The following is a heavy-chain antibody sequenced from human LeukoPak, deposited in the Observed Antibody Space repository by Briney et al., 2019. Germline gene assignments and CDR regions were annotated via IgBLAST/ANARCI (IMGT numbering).Heavy chain of an antibody. CDR2: IDWDDDK. CDR1: GFSLSTSGMC. Sequence: RMSGPTLLNPTHTLTLTCTFSGFSLSTSGMCVSWMRQPPGKALEWLARIDWDDDKYYSTSLKTMLTISKDTSKNHVVLTKTNMDPVDTAKYYCARIRDSLEAFDIWGQGTMVTVSS. J-gene: IGHJ3*02. CDR3: ARIRDSLEAFDI. D-gene: IGHD1-1*01. V-gene: IGHV2-70*11.